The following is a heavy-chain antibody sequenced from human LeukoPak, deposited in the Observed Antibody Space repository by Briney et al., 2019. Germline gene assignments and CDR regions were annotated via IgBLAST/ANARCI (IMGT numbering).Heavy chain of an antibody. CDR1: GGSISSGGYS. CDR3: ARESRLGCSSTSCQGDV. V-gene: IGHV4-30-2*01. CDR2: IYHSGTT. Sequence: PSETLSLTCAVSGGSISSGGYSWSWIRQPPGKGLEWIGYIYHSGTTYYNPSLKSRVTISVDTSKNQFSLKLSSVTAADTAVYYCARESRLGCSSTSCQGDVWGKGTTVTVSS. D-gene: IGHD2-2*01. J-gene: IGHJ6*04.